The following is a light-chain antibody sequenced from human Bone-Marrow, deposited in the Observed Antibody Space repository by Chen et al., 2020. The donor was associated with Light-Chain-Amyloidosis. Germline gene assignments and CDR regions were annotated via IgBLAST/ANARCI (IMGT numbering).Light chain of an antibody. V-gene: IGKV4-1*01. CDR1: QSVLYSSNNKNY. J-gene: IGKJ2*01. CDR3: QQYYSTPYT. Sequence: DIVMTQSPDSLAVSLGERATINCKSSQSVLYSSNNKNYLAWYQQKPVQPPKLLIYWASTRESGVPDRFSGSGSGTDFTLTISSLQAEDVAFYYCQQYYSTPYTFGQGTKLEIK. CDR2: WAS.